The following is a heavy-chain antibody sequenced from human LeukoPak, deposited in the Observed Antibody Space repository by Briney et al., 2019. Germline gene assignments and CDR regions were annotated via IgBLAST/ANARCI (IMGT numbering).Heavy chain of an antibody. D-gene: IGHD2-15*01. CDR3: ARGGSGGGVIEHLQH. J-gene: IGHJ1*01. CDR2: ISPYNGKT. V-gene: IGHV1-18*01. Sequence: ASVKVSCKASGYTFTSYGISWVRQAPGEGLEWMGWISPYNGKTNYAQNLQGRVTMTTDTSTGTAHMELRSLGSDDTAVYYCARGGSGGGVIEHLQHWGQGTLVTVSS. CDR1: GYTFTSYG.